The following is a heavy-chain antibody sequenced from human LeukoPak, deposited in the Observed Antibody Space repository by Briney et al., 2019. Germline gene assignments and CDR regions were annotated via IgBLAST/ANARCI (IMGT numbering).Heavy chain of an antibody. CDR2: IYYSGST. Sequence: SETLSLTCTVSGGSVSSGSYYWSWIRQPPGKGLEWIGYIYYSGSTNYNPSLKSRVTMSVDTSKNQFSLKLNSVTAADTAVYYCARDLYCTSTSCSEGDVFDIWGQGTLVTVSS. V-gene: IGHV4-61*01. CDR3: ARDLYCTSTSCSEGDVFDI. D-gene: IGHD2-2*01. J-gene: IGHJ3*02. CDR1: GGSVSSGSYY.